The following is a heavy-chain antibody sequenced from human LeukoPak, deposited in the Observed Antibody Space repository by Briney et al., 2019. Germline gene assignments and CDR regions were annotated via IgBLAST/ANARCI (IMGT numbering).Heavy chain of an antibody. CDR2: INSDGSST. CDR1: GFTFSTYW. CDR3: AKDGGSDPDSFDI. D-gene: IGHD2-15*01. J-gene: IGHJ3*02. Sequence: GGSLRLSCAVSGFTFSTYWMHWVRQAPGKGLVWVSRINSDGSSTGYADSVKGRFTISRDNAKNTLYLQMNSLRAEDTAVYYCAKDGGSDPDSFDIWGQGTMVTVSS. V-gene: IGHV3-74*01.